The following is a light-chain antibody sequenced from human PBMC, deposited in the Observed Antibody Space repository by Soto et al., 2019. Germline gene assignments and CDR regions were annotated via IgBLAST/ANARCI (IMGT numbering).Light chain of an antibody. CDR3: QKYQNAPRT. V-gene: IGKV1-27*01. CDR1: EDIYNY. Sequence: DIQMTQSPSSLSASVGDRVTITCRASEDIYNYLAWYQQKPGKVPQLLIYAASTLQSGVPPRFSGSGSGTDVTLTISGLQPEDVATYYCQKYQNAPRTFGQGTKVEIK. CDR2: AAS. J-gene: IGKJ1*01.